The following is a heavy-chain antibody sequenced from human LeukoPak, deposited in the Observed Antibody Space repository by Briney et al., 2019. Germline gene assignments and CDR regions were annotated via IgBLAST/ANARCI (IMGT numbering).Heavy chain of an antibody. Sequence: SETLSLTCTVSGGSISSYYWSWIRQPPGKGLEWIGEINHSGSTNYNPSLKSRVTISVDTSKNQFSLKLSSVTAADTAVYYCARAGLYYDSDYFDYWGQGTLVTVSS. CDR2: INHSGST. CDR3: ARAGLYYDSDYFDY. CDR1: GGSISSYY. J-gene: IGHJ4*02. D-gene: IGHD3-22*01. V-gene: IGHV4-34*01.